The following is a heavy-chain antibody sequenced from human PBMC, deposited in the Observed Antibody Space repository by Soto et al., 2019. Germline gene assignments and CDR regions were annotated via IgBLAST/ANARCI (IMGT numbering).Heavy chain of an antibody. CDR2: IYWDDDK. CDR1: GFSLSTSGVG. J-gene: IGHJ5*02. D-gene: IGHD2-15*01. Sequence: QITLKESGPTLVKPTQTLTLTCTFSGFSLSTSGVGVGWIRQPPGKALEWLALIYWDDDKRYSPSLKSRLTITKDTSKNQVVLTMTNMDPVDTATYYCAHRPTVGYCSGGSCYSGWFDPWGQGTLVTVSS. V-gene: IGHV2-5*02. CDR3: AHRPTVGYCSGGSCYSGWFDP.